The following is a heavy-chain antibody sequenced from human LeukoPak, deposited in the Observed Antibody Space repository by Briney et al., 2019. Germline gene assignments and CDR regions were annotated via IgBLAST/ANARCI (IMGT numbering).Heavy chain of an antibody. D-gene: IGHD1-14*01. Sequence: GRSLRLSCAASGFTFSTYEMNWVRLAPGKGLEWVSFISSRADIIYYADSVKGRFTISRDNAKNSLNLQMHSLRVEDAAVYYCAKGHTDSGTGFDCWGQGTLITVSS. V-gene: IGHV3-48*03. CDR3: AKGHTDSGTGFDC. J-gene: IGHJ4*02. CDR1: GFTFSTYE. CDR2: ISSRADII.